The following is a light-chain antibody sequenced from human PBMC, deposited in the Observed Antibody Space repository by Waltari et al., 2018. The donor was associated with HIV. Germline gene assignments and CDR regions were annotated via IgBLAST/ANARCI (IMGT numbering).Light chain of an antibody. J-gene: IGLJ3*02. CDR3: GTWDNSLSAWV. Sequence: QSVLTQPPSVSAAPGQKVTISCSGSTSIIGNNFVSWYQQFPGTAPKLLIYDNNKRPSGMPDRFSGSRAGTSATLGITGLQTGDEAEYYCGTWDNSLSAWVFGGGTKVTVL. V-gene: IGLV1-51*01. CDR2: DNN. CDR1: TSIIGNNF.